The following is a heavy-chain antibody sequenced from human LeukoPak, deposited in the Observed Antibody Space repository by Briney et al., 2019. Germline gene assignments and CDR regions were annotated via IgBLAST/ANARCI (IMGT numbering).Heavy chain of an antibody. CDR2: ISGSGGST. Sequence: PGGSLRLSCAASGFTFSSYAMNWVRQAPGKGLEWVSAISGSGGSTYYADSVKGRFTISRDNSKNTLYLQMNSLRAEDTAVYYCARDNTFGGVIVIFRGFDYWGQGTLVTVSS. CDR1: GFTFSSYA. CDR3: ARDNTFGGVIVIFRGFDY. D-gene: IGHD3-16*02. J-gene: IGHJ4*02. V-gene: IGHV3-23*01.